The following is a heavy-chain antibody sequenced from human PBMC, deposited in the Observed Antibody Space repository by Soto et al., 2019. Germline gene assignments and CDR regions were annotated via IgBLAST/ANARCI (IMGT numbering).Heavy chain of an antibody. CDR3: ARAQGSGFVVS. CDR2: IYYSGST. V-gene: IGHV4-30-4*01. D-gene: IGHD3-10*01. CDR1: GGSISSGDYY. Sequence: QVQLQESGPGLVKPSQTLSLTCTVSGGSISSGDYYWSWIRQPPGKGLEWLGYIYYSGSTNYNPSHKSRVTISVDTSKNQFSLKLSSVTAADTAVYYCARAQGSGFVVSWGQVTLVTVSS. J-gene: IGHJ4*02.